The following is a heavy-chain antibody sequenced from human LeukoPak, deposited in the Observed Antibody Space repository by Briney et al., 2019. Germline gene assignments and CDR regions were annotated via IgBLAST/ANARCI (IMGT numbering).Heavy chain of an antibody. J-gene: IGHJ4*02. CDR3: ARDQPFGKHALDY. CDR1: GYTFTDYY. V-gene: IGHV1-69-2*01. D-gene: IGHD1-14*01. Sequence: ASVKVSCKVSGYTFTDYYMHWVQQAPGKGLEWMGLVDPEDGETIYAEKFQGRVTITADTYTDTAYMELRSLRSEDTAVYYCARDQPFGKHALDYWGQGTLVTVSS. CDR2: VDPEDGET.